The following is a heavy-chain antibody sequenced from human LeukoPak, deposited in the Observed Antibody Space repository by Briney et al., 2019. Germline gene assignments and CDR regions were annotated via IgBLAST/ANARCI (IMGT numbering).Heavy chain of an antibody. CDR2: IYYSGST. J-gene: IGHJ4*02. CDR3: ARGRGYCSGGSCNFDY. CDR1: GGSISSGGYY. Sequence: SETLSLTCTVSGGSISSGGYYWSWIRQHPGKGLEWIGYIYYSGSTYYNPSLKSRVTISVDTSKNQFSLKLSSVTAADTAVYYCARGRGYCSGGSCNFDYWGQGTLVTVSS. D-gene: IGHD2-15*01. V-gene: IGHV4-31*03.